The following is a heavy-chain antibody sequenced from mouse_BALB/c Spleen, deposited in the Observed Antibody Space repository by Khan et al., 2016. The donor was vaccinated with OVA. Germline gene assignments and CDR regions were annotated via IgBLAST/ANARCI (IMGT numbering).Heavy chain of an antibody. CDR1: GFTITDTY. J-gene: IGHJ1*01. Sequence: EVQLVESGAELVKPGASVKLSCTASGFTITDTYIHWVKRRPEQGLEWIGRITPANGNTEYDPKFQGKATMSADTSSNTAYMQLSSLTSGDTAVYYCVRPSYDPRNFDDWGAGTTVTVSS. CDR3: VRPSYDPRNFDD. D-gene: IGHD2-3*01. CDR2: ITPANGNT. V-gene: IGHV14-3*02.